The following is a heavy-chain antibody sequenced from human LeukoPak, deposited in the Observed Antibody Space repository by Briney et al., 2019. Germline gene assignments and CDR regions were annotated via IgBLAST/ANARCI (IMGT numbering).Heavy chain of an antibody. CDR1: GFTFSSYW. Sequence: GGSLRLSCAASGFTFSSYWMSWVRQAPGKGLEWVANIKQDGSEKYYVDSVKGRFTISRENAKNSLYLQMNSLRAEDTAVYYCAREGDYYDSSDAFDIWGQGTMVTVSS. J-gene: IGHJ3*02. D-gene: IGHD3-22*01. V-gene: IGHV3-7*01. CDR3: AREGDYYDSSDAFDI. CDR2: IKQDGSEK.